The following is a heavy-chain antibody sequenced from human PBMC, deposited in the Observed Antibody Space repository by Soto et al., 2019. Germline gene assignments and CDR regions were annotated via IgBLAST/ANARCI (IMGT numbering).Heavy chain of an antibody. CDR2: IIPIFGTA. Sequence: SVEVSCRASGGTFSSYAISWVRQAPGQGLEWMGGIIPIFGTANYAQKFQGRVTITADESTSTAYMELSSLRSEDTAVYYCARDSYYYDSSGYYYGVPDYWGQGTLVTVSS. J-gene: IGHJ4*02. CDR1: GGTFSSYA. D-gene: IGHD3-22*01. CDR3: ARDSYYYDSSGYYYGVPDY. V-gene: IGHV1-69*13.